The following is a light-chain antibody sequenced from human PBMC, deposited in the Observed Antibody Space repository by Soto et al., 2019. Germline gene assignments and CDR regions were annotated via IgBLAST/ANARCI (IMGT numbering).Light chain of an antibody. Sequence: EIVLTQSPGTLSLSPGERATLSCRASQSVSNNYLAWYQQKPGQAPRLLIYGASNRATGIPDRFSGSGSGTAFPLTISRLGPEDFAVYYCQQYGSSGTFGQGTKVEIK. J-gene: IGKJ1*01. V-gene: IGKV3-20*01. CDR3: QQYGSSGT. CDR1: QSVSNNY. CDR2: GAS.